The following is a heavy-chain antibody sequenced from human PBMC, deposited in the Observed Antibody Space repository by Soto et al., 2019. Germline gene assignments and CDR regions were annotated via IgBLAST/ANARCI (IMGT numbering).Heavy chain of an antibody. CDR3: AREWAGDFDP. CDR2: ISGNSGNT. V-gene: IGHV1-18*01. CDR1: GYTFSTYG. Sequence: QVQLAQSGAEVKKPGASVTVSCKASGYTFSTYGLTWVRQAPGQGLEWVAWISGNSGNTNYAQRFQGRVTLTADTSMSTAYMELRSLTSDDTAVYYCAREWAGDFDPWGQGTLVTVSS. J-gene: IGHJ5*02. D-gene: IGHD7-27*01.